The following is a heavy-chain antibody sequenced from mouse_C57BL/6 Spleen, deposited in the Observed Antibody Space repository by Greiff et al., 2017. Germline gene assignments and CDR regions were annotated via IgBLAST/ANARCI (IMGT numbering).Heavy chain of an antibody. CDR1: GFTFSSYA. CDR2: ISSGGDYI. J-gene: IGHJ2*01. Sequence: EVMLVESGEGLVKPGGSLKLSCAASGFTFSSYAMSWVRQTPEKRLEWVAYISSGGDYIYYADTVKGRFTISRDNARNTLYLQMSSLKSEDTAMYYCTRDRGVYYDYGDGFDYWGQGTTLTVSS. D-gene: IGHD2-4*01. V-gene: IGHV5-9-1*02. CDR3: TRDRGVYYDYGDGFDY.